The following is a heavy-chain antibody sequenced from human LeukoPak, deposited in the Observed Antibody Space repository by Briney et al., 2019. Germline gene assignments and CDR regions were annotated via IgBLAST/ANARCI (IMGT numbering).Heavy chain of an antibody. CDR3: AKDVPYYGSGSYYFWIGAFDI. Sequence: GGSLRLSCAASGFTFSSYWMNWVRQAPGKGLEWVANIKQDGSEKYYVDSVKGRFTISRDNAKNSLYLQMNSLRAEDTALYYCAKDVPYYGSGSYYFWIGAFDIWGQGTMVTVSS. J-gene: IGHJ3*02. CDR2: IKQDGSEK. CDR1: GFTFSSYW. V-gene: IGHV3-7*03. D-gene: IGHD3-10*01.